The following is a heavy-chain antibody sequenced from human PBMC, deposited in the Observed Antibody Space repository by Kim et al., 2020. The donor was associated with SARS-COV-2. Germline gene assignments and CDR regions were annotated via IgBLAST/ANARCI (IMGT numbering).Heavy chain of an antibody. J-gene: IGHJ4*02. CDR3: ARDFI. Sequence: SSSGGDVFYADSGRGRFTISRDNAKSSLYLQMDSLRAEDTAVYYCARDFIWGQGTLVTVSS. V-gene: IGHV3-21*01. CDR2: SSSGGDV. D-gene: IGHD3-10*01.